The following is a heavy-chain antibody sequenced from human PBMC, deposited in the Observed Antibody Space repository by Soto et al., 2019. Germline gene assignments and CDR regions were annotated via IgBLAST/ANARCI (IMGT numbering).Heavy chain of an antibody. CDR1: GFSLSTSGVG. CDR3: ACSSTSPLLYYYGMDV. D-gene: IGHD2-2*01. Sequence: SGPTLVNPTQTLTLTCTFSGFSLSTSGVGVGWIRQPPGKALEWLALIYWNDDKRYSPSLKSRLTITKDTSKNQVVLTMTNMDPVDTATYYCACSSTSPLLYYYGMDVWGRGTTVTVSS. CDR2: IYWNDDK. J-gene: IGHJ6*02. V-gene: IGHV2-5*01.